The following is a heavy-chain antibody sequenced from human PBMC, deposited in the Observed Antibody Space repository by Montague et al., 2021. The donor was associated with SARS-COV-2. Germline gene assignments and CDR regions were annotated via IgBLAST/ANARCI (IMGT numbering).Heavy chain of an antibody. V-gene: IGHV4-34*01. Sequence: SETLSLTRAVYGGSFSGYYWSWIRQPPGKGLEWIGEINDSGSTYYNPSLKSRVTISVDTSKNQFSLKLSSVTAADTAIYYCARTPTRPLSLDSWGQGTLVTVSS. CDR3: ARTPTRPLSLDS. CDR2: INDSGST. CDR1: GGSFSGYY. D-gene: IGHD6-6*01. J-gene: IGHJ4*02.